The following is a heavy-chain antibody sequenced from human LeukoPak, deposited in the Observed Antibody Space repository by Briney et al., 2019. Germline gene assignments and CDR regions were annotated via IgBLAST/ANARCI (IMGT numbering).Heavy chain of an antibody. CDR1: GFTFSSYS. J-gene: IGHJ1*01. V-gene: IGHV3-48*04. D-gene: IGHD3-22*01. CDR3: ATYSSLNRREFQF. Sequence: GSLRLSCAASGFTFSSYSMNWVRQAPGKGLEWVSYISSSSSTIYYADSVKGRFTTSRDNAKNSLYLQMNSLRAEDTAVYYCATYSSLNRREFQFWGQGTLLTVSS. CDR2: ISSSSSTI.